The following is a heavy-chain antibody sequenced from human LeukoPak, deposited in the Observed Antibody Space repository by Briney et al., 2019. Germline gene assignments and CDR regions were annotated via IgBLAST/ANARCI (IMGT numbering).Heavy chain of an antibody. CDR1: GFTFSNAW. CDR3: ARGYFVRNDY. V-gene: IGHV3-15*05. CDR2: IKSKTDDGTT. D-gene: IGHD3-10*02. Sequence: GGSLRLSCAASGFTFSNAWMSWVRQAPGEGLEWVGHIKSKTDDGTTDYAAPVKGRFTISRDDSKNTLYLQMNSVRSEDTAFYYCARGYFVRNDYWGQGTLVTVSS. J-gene: IGHJ4*02.